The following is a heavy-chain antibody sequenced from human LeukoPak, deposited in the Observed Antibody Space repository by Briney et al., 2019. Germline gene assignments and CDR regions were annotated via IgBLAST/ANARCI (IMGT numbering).Heavy chain of an antibody. V-gene: IGHV3-30-3*01. J-gene: IGHJ5*02. CDR1: GFTFSSYA. CDR2: ISYDGSNK. CDR3: AKDETYYDFWSVLEP. D-gene: IGHD3-3*01. Sequence: GRSLRLSCAASGFTFSSYAMHWVRQAPGKGLEWVAVISYDGSNKYYADSVKGRFTISRDNSKNTLYLQMNSLRAEDTAVYYCAKDETYYDFWSVLEPWGQGTLVTVSS.